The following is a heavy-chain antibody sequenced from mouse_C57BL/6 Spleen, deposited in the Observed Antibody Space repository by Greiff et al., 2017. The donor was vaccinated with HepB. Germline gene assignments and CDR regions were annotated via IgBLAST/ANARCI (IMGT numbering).Heavy chain of an antibody. Sequence: EVQRVESGPELVKPGASVKIPCKASGYTFTDYNMDWVKQSHGKSLEWIGDINPNNGGTIYNQKFKGKATLTVDKSSSTAYMELRSLTSEDTAVYYCARYGSRDYAMDYWGQGTSVTVSS. CDR1: GYTFTDYN. CDR3: ARYGSRDYAMDY. V-gene: IGHV1-18*01. D-gene: IGHD1-1*01. J-gene: IGHJ4*01. CDR2: INPNNGGT.